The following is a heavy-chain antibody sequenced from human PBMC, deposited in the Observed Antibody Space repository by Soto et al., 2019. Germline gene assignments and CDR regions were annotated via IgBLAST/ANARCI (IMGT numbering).Heavy chain of an antibody. CDR1: GYSFTRHD. Sequence: ASVKVSCKATGYSFTRHDINWLRQAAGQGLEWMGWMNPNSGNAVYAQKFQGRVTMTRNTSITTAYIEVTSLKSEDTAVYFCARRDYNDYSHWFDPCDQGTLVTVSS. D-gene: IGHD4-17*01. CDR2: MNPNSGNA. J-gene: IGHJ5*02. CDR3: ARRDYNDYSHWFDP. V-gene: IGHV1-8*01.